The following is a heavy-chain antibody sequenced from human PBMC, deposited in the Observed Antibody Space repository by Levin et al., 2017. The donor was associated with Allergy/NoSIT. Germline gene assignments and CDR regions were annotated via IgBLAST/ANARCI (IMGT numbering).Heavy chain of an antibody. Sequence: GGSLRLSCTASGFTFGDYAMSWVRQAPGKGLEWVGFIRSKAYGGTTEYAASVKGRFTISRDDSKSIAYLQMNSLKTEDTAVYYCTRPNVLLWFGEFRDWGQGTLVTVSS. CDR3: TRPNVLLWFGEFRD. V-gene: IGHV3-49*04. J-gene: IGHJ4*02. CDR2: IRSKAYGGTT. D-gene: IGHD3-10*01. CDR1: GFTFGDYA.